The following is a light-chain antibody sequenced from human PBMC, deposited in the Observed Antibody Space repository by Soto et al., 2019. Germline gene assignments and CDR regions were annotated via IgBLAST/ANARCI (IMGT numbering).Light chain of an antibody. CDR2: SAS. CDR3: QQYDEWPFT. Sequence: VMTQSPATLSVSPGERATLPCRASQSVSSNLAWYQQKPGQAPRLLISSASIRATGIPARFSGSGSGTEFTHTISSLQSEDFGIYYCQQYDEWPFTFGQGTKLEIK. V-gene: IGKV3D-15*01. J-gene: IGKJ2*01. CDR1: QSVSSN.